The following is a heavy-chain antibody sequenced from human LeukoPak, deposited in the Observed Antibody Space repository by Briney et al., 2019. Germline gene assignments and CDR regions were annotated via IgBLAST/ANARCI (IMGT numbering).Heavy chain of an antibody. D-gene: IGHD3-9*01. CDR3: AKDHSSYDILTGYPLT. CDR2: INNSGDST. Sequence: PGGSLSLSCAASGFTFGSFAMTWVRQAPGKGLEWVSTINNSGDSTYYGDSVKGRFTISRDNSKNTLYLQMNSLRAEDTAVYYCAKDHSSYDILTGYPLTWGQGTLVTVSS. V-gene: IGHV3-23*01. CDR1: GFTFGSFA. J-gene: IGHJ5*02.